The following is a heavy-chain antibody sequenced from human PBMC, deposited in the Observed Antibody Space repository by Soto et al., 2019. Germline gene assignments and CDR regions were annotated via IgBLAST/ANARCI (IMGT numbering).Heavy chain of an antibody. CDR1: GFIFSDHY. D-gene: IGHD6-13*01. V-gene: IGHV3-30*18. CDR2: ISYDGSNK. J-gene: IGHJ1*01. Sequence: GGSLRLSCAASGFIFSDHYMHWVRQAPGKGLEWVAVISYDGSNKYYADSVKGRFTISRDNSKNTLYLQMNSLRAEDTAVYYCAKVGYSSSWYVSEYFQHWGQGTLVTVSS. CDR3: AKVGYSSSWYVSEYFQH.